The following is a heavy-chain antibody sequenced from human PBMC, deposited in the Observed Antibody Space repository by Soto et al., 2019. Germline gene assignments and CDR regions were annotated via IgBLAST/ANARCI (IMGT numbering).Heavy chain of an antibody. D-gene: IGHD6-13*01. Sequence: QVQLQESGPGLVKPSQTLSLTCTVSGGSISSGDYYWSWIRHPPGKGLEWNGYIYYSGSTYYNTSLKSRVTISVDTSKNQFSLKLSSVTAADTAVYYCARERPDGSRLDPWGQGTLVTVSS. V-gene: IGHV4-30-4*01. CDR3: ARERPDGSRLDP. CDR1: GGSISSGDYY. J-gene: IGHJ5*02. CDR2: IYYSGST.